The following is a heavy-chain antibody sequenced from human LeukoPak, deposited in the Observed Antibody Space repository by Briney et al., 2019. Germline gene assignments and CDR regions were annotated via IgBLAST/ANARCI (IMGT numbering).Heavy chain of an antibody. V-gene: IGHV3-7*01. CDR3: ARGRVSVTGAIDAFHI. J-gene: IGHJ3*02. CDR2: IKPDGSDK. Sequence: GGSLRLSCVASGFSFRSYWMSWVRQAPGKGLECVAKIKPDGSDKFYEDSVKGRLTISRDNTKNSLYLQMNSLRAEDTAVYYCARGRVSVTGAIDAFHIWGQGTMVTVSS. CDR1: GFSFRSYW. D-gene: IGHD7-27*01.